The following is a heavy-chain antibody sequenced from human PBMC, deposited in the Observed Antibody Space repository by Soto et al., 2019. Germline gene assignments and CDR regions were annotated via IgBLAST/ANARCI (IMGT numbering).Heavy chain of an antibody. J-gene: IGHJ4*02. V-gene: IGHV3-23*01. CDR3: VKGREYYDFCSGSPPFDD. CDR2: ISGSGGST. CDR1: GLSLSNVW. Sequence: GTLRLSWAAGGLSLSNVWLCWVRQAPGKGLEWVSAISGSGGSTYYADSVKGRFTISRDNSKNTLYLQMNSLRAEDTAVYYCVKGREYYDFCSGSPPFDDWGQGTLVTVSS. D-gene: IGHD3-3*01.